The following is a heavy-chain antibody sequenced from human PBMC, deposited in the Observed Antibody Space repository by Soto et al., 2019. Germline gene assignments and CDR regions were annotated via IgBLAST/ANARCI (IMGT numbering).Heavy chain of an antibody. CDR2: IWYDGSNK. CDR3: GRGFVYDFWSGYYLSSRCWANGFDP. D-gene: IGHD3-3*01. CDR1: GFTFSSYG. V-gene: IGHV3-33*01. Sequence: QVQLVESGGGVVQPGRSLRLSCAASGFTFSSYGMHWVRQAPGKGLEWVAVIWYDGSNKYYADSVKGRFTISKDNSKNALYREMNSLRAEYTAVYYCGRGFVYDFWSGYYLSSRCWANGFDPWGQGTLVTVSS. J-gene: IGHJ5*02.